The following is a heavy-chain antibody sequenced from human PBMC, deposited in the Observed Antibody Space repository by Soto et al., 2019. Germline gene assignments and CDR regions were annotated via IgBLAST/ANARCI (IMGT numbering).Heavy chain of an antibody. CDR2: VSASGLNT. D-gene: IGHD1-1*01. J-gene: IGHJ4*02. CDR1: GFTFRTYA. V-gene: IGHV3-23*01. CDR3: ANDRPRWTSGYFFDY. Sequence: EVQLLESGGKLVQPGGSLTLSCAASGFTFRTYAMARVRQAPGKGLEWVSGVSASGLNTDYADPVKGRFYISRDNSKNTVSLHMNSLRDEDTALYYCANDRPRWTSGYFFDYWGQGKPVTVSS.